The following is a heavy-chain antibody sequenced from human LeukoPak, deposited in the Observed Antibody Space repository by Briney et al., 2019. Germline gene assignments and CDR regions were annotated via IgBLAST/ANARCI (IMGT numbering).Heavy chain of an antibody. CDR3: AGRWGTVVRGVIDY. Sequence: GGSLRLSCAASGFILETYWMSWVRQAPGKGLEWVATIKQDGSDKDYVDSVKGRFTISRDNAKNSLYLQMNSLRAEDTAVYYCAGRWGTVVRGVIDYWGQGTLVTVSS. D-gene: IGHD3-10*01. CDR2: IKQDGSDK. CDR1: GFILETYW. V-gene: IGHV3-7*01. J-gene: IGHJ4*02.